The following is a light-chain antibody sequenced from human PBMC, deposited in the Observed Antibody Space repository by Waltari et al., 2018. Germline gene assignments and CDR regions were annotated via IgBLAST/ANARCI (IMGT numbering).Light chain of an antibody. CDR1: QTVGSSS. CDR3: QQHGTLPAT. J-gene: IGKJ1*01. V-gene: IGKV3-20*01. CDR2: RAS. Sequence: EIVLTQSPGTASLSPGERVTLSCRASQTVGSSSVAWDQQKPGQAPRLVIYRASRRATGIPDRFSGSGSGTDFSLTISRLEPEDFAVYYCQQHGTLPATFGQGTKVEIK.